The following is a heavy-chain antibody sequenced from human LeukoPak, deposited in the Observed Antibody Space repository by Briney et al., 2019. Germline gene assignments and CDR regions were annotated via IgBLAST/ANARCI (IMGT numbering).Heavy chain of an antibody. CDR3: VLAEY. J-gene: IGHJ4*02. CDR2: ISNNGGST. Sequence: PGGSLRLSCAASGFTFSDYYMSWIRQASGKGLEWVSVISNNGGSTHYADSVKGRFTVSRDNSKNMLYLQMNSLRAEDTAIYYCVLAEYWGQGTLVTVSS. D-gene: IGHD3-3*02. V-gene: IGHV3-23*01. CDR1: GFTFSDYY.